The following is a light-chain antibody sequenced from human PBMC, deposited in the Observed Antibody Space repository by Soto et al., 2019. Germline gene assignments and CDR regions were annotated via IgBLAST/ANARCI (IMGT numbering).Light chain of an antibody. Sequence: DIVMTQAPDSLAVSLGERATINFKSSRIVLYSSNNKNYLAWYQQKPGQPPKLLIYWASTRESGVPDRFSGSGSGTDFTLTISSLQAEDVAVYYCQQYYSTPWPSGQGSKVAIK. CDR3: QQYYSTPWP. CDR2: WAS. CDR1: RIVLYSSNNKNY. V-gene: IGKV4-1*01. J-gene: IGKJ1*01.